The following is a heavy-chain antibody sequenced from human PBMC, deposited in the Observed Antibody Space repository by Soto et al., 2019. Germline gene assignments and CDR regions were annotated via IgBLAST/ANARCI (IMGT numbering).Heavy chain of an antibody. D-gene: IGHD2-8*01. Sequence: QVQLQESGPGLVKPSETLSFTCNVSGGSISSGGYYWSWIRQLPGKGLEWIGYIYHRGGTYYNPALKRRITISVDTSKNQFSLKMTSVTAADTAVYFCARAPGRMMNALRYYYGLDVWGQGTTVTVYS. CDR1: GGSISSGGYY. CDR2: IYHRGGT. CDR3: ARAPGRMMNALRYYYGLDV. V-gene: IGHV4-31*02. J-gene: IGHJ6*02.